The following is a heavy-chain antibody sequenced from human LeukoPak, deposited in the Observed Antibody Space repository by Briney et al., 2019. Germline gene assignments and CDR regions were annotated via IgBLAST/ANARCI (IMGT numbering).Heavy chain of an antibody. J-gene: IGHJ4*02. CDR2: IHNSGTT. V-gene: IGHV4-31*03. D-gene: IGHD5-18*01. Sequence: SETLSLTCTFSGGSISNGAHYWSWIRQHPGKGLEWIGSIHNSGTTYSNPSLMSRVTISLDTSKNQFSLKLSSVTAADTAVYFCASGPVDTAMVLHYFDYWGQGTLVTVSS. CDR1: GGSISNGAHY. CDR3: ASGPVDTAMVLHYFDY.